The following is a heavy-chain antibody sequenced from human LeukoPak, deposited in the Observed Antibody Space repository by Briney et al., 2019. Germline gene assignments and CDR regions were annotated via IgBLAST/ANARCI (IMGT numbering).Heavy chain of an antibody. CDR3: ARDLSDSNWFDP. Sequence: ASVKVSCKASGYTFTGYYMHWVRQAPGQGLEWMGWISAYNGNTNYAQKLQGRVTMTTDTSTSTAYMELRSLRSDDTAVYYCARDLSDSNWFDPWGQGTLVTVSS. CDR1: GYTFTGYY. J-gene: IGHJ5*02. D-gene: IGHD3-3*01. CDR2: ISAYNGNT. V-gene: IGHV1-18*04.